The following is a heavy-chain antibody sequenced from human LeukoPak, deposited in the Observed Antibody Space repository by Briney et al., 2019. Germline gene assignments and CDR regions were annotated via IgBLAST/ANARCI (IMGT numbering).Heavy chain of an antibody. D-gene: IGHD1-26*01. CDR2: INEDGSTT. CDR1: GFIFSSNW. Sequence: GGSLRLSGAASGFIFSSNWMHWVRQAPGKGLVWVSRINEDGSTTNHADSVKGRFTISRDNAKNTLYMQMNSLRAEDTAVYYCVRDLGGRSGHWGQGTLVTVSS. CDR3: VRDLGGRSGH. V-gene: IGHV3-74*01. J-gene: IGHJ4*02.